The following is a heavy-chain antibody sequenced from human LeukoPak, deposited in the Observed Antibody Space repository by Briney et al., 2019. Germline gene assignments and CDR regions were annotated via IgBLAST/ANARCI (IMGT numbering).Heavy chain of an antibody. J-gene: IGHJ6*02. Sequence: GASVKVSCKASGYTFTGYYMHWVRQAPGQGLEWMGWINPNSGGTNYAQKFQGRVTMTRDTSISTAYMELSRLRSDDTAVYYCARVRGIAAAGGTYYYGMDVWGQGTTVTVSS. D-gene: IGHD6-13*01. CDR3: ARVRGIAAAGGTYYYGMDV. V-gene: IGHV1-2*02. CDR1: GYTFTGYY. CDR2: INPNSGGT.